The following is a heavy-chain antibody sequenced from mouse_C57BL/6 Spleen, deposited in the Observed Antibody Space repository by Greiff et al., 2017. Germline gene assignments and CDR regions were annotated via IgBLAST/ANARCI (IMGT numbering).Heavy chain of an antibody. J-gene: IGHJ2*01. V-gene: IGHV5-9-1*02. Sequence: EVKLVESGEGFVKPGGSLKLSCAASGFTFSSYAMSWVRQTPEKRLEWVAYISSGGDYIYYADTVKGRFTISRDNARNTLYLQMSSLKSEDTAMYYCTRESYDGSFSYWGQGTTLTVSS. CDR1: GFTFSSYA. D-gene: IGHD2-3*01. CDR3: TRESYDGSFSY. CDR2: ISSGGDYI.